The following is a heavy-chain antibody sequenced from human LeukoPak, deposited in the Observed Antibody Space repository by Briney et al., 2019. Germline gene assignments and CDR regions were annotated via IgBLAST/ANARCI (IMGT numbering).Heavy chain of an antibody. J-gene: IGHJ4*02. V-gene: IGHV1-46*01. CDR1: GYTFTSYY. D-gene: IGHD3-3*01. CDR3: ARDQVDFWSGYQYYFDY. CDR2: INPSGGST. Sequence: ASVKVSCKASGYTFTSYYMHWVRQAPGQGLEWMGIINPSGGSTSYAQKFQGRVTMTRDTSTSTVYMELSSLGSEDTAVYYCARDQVDFWSGYQYYFDYWGQGTLVTVSS.